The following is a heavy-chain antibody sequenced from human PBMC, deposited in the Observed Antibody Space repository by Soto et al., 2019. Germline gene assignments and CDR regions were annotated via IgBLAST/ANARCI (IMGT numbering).Heavy chain of an antibody. Sequence: EVQLLESGGGLVQPGGSLRLSCAASGFTFSSHAMSWVRQAPGKGLEWVSTISGSGGSTYYADSVKGRFTISRDNSKNTLYLQMNSRRAEDTAVYYCAKDSYGDYRYWYFDLWGRGTLVTVSS. CDR1: GFTFSSHA. CDR2: ISGSGGST. V-gene: IGHV3-23*01. J-gene: IGHJ2*01. CDR3: AKDSYGDYRYWYFDL. D-gene: IGHD4-17*01.